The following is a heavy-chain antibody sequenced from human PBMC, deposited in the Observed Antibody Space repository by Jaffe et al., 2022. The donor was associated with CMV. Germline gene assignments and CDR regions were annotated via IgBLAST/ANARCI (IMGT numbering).Heavy chain of an antibody. Sequence: EVQLVESGGGLVKPGGSLRLSCAASGFTFSSYSMNWVRQAPGKGLEWVSSISSSSSYIYYADSVKGRFTISRDNAKNSLYLQMNSLRAEDTAVYYCARSTGSWFGELLPDYYYYMDVWGKGTTVTVSS. D-gene: IGHD3-10*01. CDR1: GFTFSSYS. CDR2: ISSSSSYI. J-gene: IGHJ6*03. V-gene: IGHV3-21*01. CDR3: ARSTGSWFGELLPDYYYYMDV.